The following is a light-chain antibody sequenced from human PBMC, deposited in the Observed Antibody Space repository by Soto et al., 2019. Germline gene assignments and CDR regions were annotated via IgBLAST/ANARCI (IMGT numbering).Light chain of an antibody. Sequence: QSVLTQPASVSGSPGQSITISCSGTSGDVGGYNYVSWYQHHPGKAPKLMIYDVSYRPSGVSNRFSGSKSGNTASLTISGLQAEDEADYHCISYTSSSTYVFGAGTKVTVL. CDR2: DVS. CDR3: ISYTSSSTYV. CDR1: SGDVGGYNY. J-gene: IGLJ1*01. V-gene: IGLV2-14*01.